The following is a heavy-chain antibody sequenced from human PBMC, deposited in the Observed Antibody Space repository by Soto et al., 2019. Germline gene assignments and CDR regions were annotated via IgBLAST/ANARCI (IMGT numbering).Heavy chain of an antibody. CDR2: IRSKKFGGTT. CDR3: SREVGYCSPGGCKSFDF. J-gene: IGHJ4*02. Sequence: PGGSLRLSCTTSGFDFGDFAMKWFRQAPGKGLEWVGIIRSKKFGGTTDYAAPVRGRFTISRDDSKKIAYLQMNSLQTEDTAVYYCSREVGYCSPGGCKSFDFWGQGTLVTVSS. CDR1: GFDFGDFA. V-gene: IGHV3-49*03. D-gene: IGHD2-15*01.